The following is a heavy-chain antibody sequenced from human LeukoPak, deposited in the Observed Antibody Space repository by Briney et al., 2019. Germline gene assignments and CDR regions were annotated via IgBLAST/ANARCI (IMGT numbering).Heavy chain of an antibody. D-gene: IGHD3-10*01. V-gene: IGHV4-34*03. CDR1: GGSFSGYY. Sequence: TTSETLSLTCAVYGGSFSGYYWSWIRQPPGKGLEWIGEINHSGSTNYNPSLKSRVTISVDTSKNQFSLKVISMTAADTAAYYCTKSDGYGLIRICGRGTMVTVSS. CDR2: INHSGST. J-gene: IGHJ3*02. CDR3: TKSDGYGLIRI.